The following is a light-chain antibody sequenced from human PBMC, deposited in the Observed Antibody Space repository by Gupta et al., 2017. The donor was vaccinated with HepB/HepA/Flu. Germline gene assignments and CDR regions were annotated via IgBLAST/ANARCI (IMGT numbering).Light chain of an antibody. Sequence: EIVLTQSPGTLSLSPGERATLSCRASQSVSSSFLAWYQQKPGQAPRLLIHGASTRATGIPDRFSGSGSGTDFTLTISRLEPEDFAVYYCQQYGSSPRITFHQGTRLEIK. CDR2: GAS. CDR1: QSVSSSF. V-gene: IGKV3-20*01. J-gene: IGKJ5*01. CDR3: QQYGSSPRIT.